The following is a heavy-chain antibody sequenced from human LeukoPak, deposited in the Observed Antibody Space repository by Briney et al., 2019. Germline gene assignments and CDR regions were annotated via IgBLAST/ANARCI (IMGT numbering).Heavy chain of an antibody. V-gene: IGHV1-69*05. CDR2: IIPIFGTA. Sequence: SVKASCKASGGTFISYAISWVRQAPGQGLEWMGGIIPIFGTANYAQKFQGRVTITTDESTSTAYMEQSSLRSEDTAVYYCASSAELGYCSSTSCYAVGFDYWGQGTLVTVSS. CDR3: ASSAELGYCSSTSCYAVGFDY. J-gene: IGHJ4*02. CDR1: GGTFISYA. D-gene: IGHD2-2*01.